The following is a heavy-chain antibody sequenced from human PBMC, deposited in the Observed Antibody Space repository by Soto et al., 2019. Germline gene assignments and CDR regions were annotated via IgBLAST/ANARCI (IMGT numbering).Heavy chain of an antibody. D-gene: IGHD2-15*01. J-gene: IGHJ4*02. CDR1: GFTFSSYG. V-gene: IGHV3-30*18. CDR2: ISYDGSNK. Sequence: VQLLESGGGLAQPGGSLRLSCAASGFTFSSYGMHWVRQAPGKGLEWVAVISYDGSNKYYADSVKGRFTISRDNSKNTLYLQMNSLRAEDTAVYYCAKEEDCSGGSCSGVRLDYWGQGTLVTVSS. CDR3: AKEEDCSGGSCSGVRLDY.